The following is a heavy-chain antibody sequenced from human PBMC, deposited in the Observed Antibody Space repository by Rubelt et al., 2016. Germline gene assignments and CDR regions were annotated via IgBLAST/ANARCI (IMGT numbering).Heavy chain of an antibody. Sequence: GGGVFQPGRSLRLSCAASGFTFSSYAMSWVRQAPGKGLEWVSSISGSGGSGNSTYYADSVRGRFTVPRDNSKSTLYLQMDSLRADDTAVYYCAQAPIYGYTFDFWGQGTLVTVSS. V-gene: IGHV3-23*01. CDR2: ISGSGGSGNST. CDR1: GFTFSSYA. D-gene: IGHD5-18*01. J-gene: IGHJ4*02. CDR3: AQAPIYGYTFDF.